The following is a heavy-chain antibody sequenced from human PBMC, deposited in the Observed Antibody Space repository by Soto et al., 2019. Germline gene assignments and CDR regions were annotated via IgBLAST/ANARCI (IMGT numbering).Heavy chain of an antibody. CDR2: IRSKASNYAT. Sequence: GGSLRPSCGFSWFSSIGFALHWVRQTPGKGLEWIGRIRSKASNYATAYGASAKGRFTISRDDAKNTAYLQMNSLKIEDTAVYYCTRRRYFYFGLDVWGQGTTVTVSS. CDR1: WFSSIGFA. D-gene: IGHD6-25*01. V-gene: IGHV3-73*01. J-gene: IGHJ6*02. CDR3: TRRRYFYFGLDV.